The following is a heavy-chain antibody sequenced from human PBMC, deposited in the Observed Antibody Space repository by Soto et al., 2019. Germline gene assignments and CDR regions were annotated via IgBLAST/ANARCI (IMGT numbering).Heavy chain of an antibody. Sequence: QVRLVESGGGVVQPGRSLRLSCTASGFSFSSYAMYWFRQPPGKGLEWVAVISHDGINKHYADSVKGRVTVSRDNSNHSLELQLHSLRGEDTAMYYCARDMYTSDYFVKWFETWGQGTLVTVSS. V-gene: IGHV3-30*04. CDR1: GFSFSSYA. CDR2: ISHDGINK. CDR3: ARDMYTSDYFVKWFET. D-gene: IGHD6-19*01. J-gene: IGHJ5*02.